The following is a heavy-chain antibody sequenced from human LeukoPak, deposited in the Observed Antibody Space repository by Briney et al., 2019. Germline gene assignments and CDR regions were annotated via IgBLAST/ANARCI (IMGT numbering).Heavy chain of an antibody. J-gene: IGHJ4*02. D-gene: IGHD1-26*01. Sequence: GGSLRLSCEVSGFTFSSYAMTWVRQAPGKGLEWVSVISGSGGSTYYADSVKGRFTISRDNSKNTLYLQMNSLRAEDTALYYCATAMGATRTLDYFDYGGQGTLVTVSS. V-gene: IGHV3-23*01. CDR3: ATAMGATRTLDYFDY. CDR2: ISGSGGST. CDR1: GFTFSSYA.